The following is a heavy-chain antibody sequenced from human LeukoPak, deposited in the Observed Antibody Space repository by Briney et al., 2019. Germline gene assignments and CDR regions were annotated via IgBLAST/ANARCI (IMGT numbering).Heavy chain of an antibody. CDR3: ARGRLSYYYDSSGYSTFDY. V-gene: IGHV4-39*07. CDR2: IYYSGST. J-gene: IGHJ4*02. Sequence: SETLSLTCTVSGGSISSSSYYWGWIRQPPGKGLEWIGSIYYSGSTYYNPSLKSRVTISVDTSKNQFSLKLSSVTAADTAVYYCARGRLSYYYDSSGYSTFDYWGQGTLVTVSS. CDR1: GGSISSSSYY. D-gene: IGHD3-22*01.